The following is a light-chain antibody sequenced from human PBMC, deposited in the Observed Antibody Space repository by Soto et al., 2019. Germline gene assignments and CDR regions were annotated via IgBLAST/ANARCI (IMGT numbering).Light chain of an antibody. J-gene: IGKJ2*01. CDR3: QQYNNWPPIT. V-gene: IGKV3-15*01. Sequence: PGERATLSCRASQSVSSNLAWYQQKPGQAPRLLIYGASTRATGIPARFSGSGSGTEFTLTISSLQSEDFAVYYCQQYNNWPPITFGQGTKLEIK. CDR1: QSVSSN. CDR2: GAS.